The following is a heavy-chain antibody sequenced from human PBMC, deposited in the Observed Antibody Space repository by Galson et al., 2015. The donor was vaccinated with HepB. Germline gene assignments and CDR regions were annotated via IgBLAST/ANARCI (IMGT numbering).Heavy chain of an antibody. CDR3: ARNSGSYYSSFDY. J-gene: IGHJ4*02. CDR2: ISYDGSNK. CDR1: GFTSSSYA. Sequence: SLRLSCAASGFTSSSYAMHWVRQAPGKGLEWVAVISYDGSNKYYADSVKGRFTISRDNSKNTLYLQMNSLRAEDTAVYYCARNSGSYYSSFDYWGQGTLVTVSS. D-gene: IGHD1-26*01. V-gene: IGHV3-30*04.